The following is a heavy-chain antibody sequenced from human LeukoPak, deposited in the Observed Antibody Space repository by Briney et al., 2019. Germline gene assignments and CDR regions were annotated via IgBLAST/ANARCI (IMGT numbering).Heavy chain of an antibody. CDR1: GYTFTNYG. D-gene: IGHD2-15*01. CDR2: ISAYNGNT. CDR3: ARAGYCSGGSCYSSPFDY. Sequence: ASVKVSSXASGYTFTNYGISWVRQAPGQGLEWMGWISAYNGNTNYAQKLQGRVTMTTDTSTSTAYMELRSLRSDDTAVYYCARAGYCSGGSCYSSPFDYWGQGTLVTVSS. V-gene: IGHV1-18*01. J-gene: IGHJ4*02.